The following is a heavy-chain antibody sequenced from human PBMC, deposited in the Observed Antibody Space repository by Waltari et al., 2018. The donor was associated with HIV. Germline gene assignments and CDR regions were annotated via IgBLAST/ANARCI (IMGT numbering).Heavy chain of an antibody. J-gene: IGHJ4*02. D-gene: IGHD1-20*01. CDR1: GFTFRSYW. V-gene: IGHV3-74*01. Sequence: VQLVESGGGFVQPGGSLRISCAAFGFTFRSYWMHWVRQAPGKGLVWATCYSRCGTTTGYADSVRGRVSTARDNAKNALYLQMNSRRAEDTAVYSWTRDLARYNWHGMPWDYRCQGALVTVSS. CDR3: TRDLARYNWHGMPWDY. CDR2: YSRCGTTT.